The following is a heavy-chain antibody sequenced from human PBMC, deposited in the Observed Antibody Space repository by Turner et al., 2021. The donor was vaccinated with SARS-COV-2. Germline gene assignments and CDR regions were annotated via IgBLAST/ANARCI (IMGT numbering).Heavy chain of an antibody. J-gene: IGHJ4*02. Sequence: EVQLVESGGGLVQPGGSLRLSCSASGFTFSSYAMHWVRETTGKGLEYVSAISSNGGSTYYADYVKGRFPISRDNSKNKLYIQMSSLTAEDTAVYYCVKGYYWGQGTLVTVSS. CDR3: VKGYY. V-gene: IGHV3-64D*06. CDR1: GFTFSSYA. CDR2: ISSNGGST.